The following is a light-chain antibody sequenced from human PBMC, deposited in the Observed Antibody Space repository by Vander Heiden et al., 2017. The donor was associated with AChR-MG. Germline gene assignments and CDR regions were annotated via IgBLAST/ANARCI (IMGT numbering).Light chain of an antibody. CDR3: QVWDSISNHVV. Sequence: SYVLTQAPSVSVAPGQTAPVTCGGNDIGSKVVHWYQQKPGQAPGVVIYDDSDRPSGIPERFSGSNSGATATLTISRVEAGDEATYYCQVWDSISNHVVFGRGTRLTVL. CDR2: DDS. J-gene: IGLJ3*02. CDR1: DIGSKV. V-gene: IGLV3-21*02.